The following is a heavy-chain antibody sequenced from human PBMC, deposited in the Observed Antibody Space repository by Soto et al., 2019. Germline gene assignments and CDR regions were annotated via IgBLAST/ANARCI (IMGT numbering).Heavy chain of an antibody. CDR3: ARRDDSETFDI. V-gene: IGHV3-53*01. Sequence: EVQLVESGGGLIQPGGSLRLICAASRLSVTANYMTWVRQAPGKGLEWLSIIYRGGGTYYADSLKGRAIISRDGSRNMVFLQMNSLTAEDAGVYYCARRDDSETFDIWGRGTAVNVSS. CDR2: IYRGGGT. J-gene: IGHJ3*02. D-gene: IGHD5-18*01. CDR1: RLSVTANY.